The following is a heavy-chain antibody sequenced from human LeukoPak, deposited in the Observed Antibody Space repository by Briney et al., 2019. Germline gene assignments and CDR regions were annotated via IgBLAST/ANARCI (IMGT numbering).Heavy chain of an antibody. V-gene: IGHV1-18*01. D-gene: IGHD6-13*01. J-gene: IGHJ4*02. CDR2: ISAYNGNT. CDR1: GYTFTSYG. Sequence: ASVKVSCKASGYTFTSYGISWVRQAPGQGLEWMGWISAYNGNTNYAQKLQGRVTMTTDTSTSTAYMELSSLRSEDTAVYYCARGRDPRIAAAGADYWGQGTLVTVSS. CDR3: ARGRDPRIAAAGADY.